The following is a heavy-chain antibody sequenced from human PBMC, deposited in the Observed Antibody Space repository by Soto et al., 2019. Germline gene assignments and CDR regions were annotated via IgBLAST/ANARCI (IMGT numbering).Heavy chain of an antibody. CDR1: GGTFSSYA. J-gene: IGHJ6*02. V-gene: IGHV1-69*01. CDR3: ARSQGSSTSLEIYYYYYYGMNV. Sequence: QVQLVQSGAEVKKPGSSVKVSCKASGGTFSSYAISWVRQAPGQGLEWMGVIIPIPGTANYAQKCQGRVTITADESTSTAYMELSSLRSEDTAVYYCARSQGSSTSLEIYYYYYYGMNVWGQGTTVTVSS. CDR2: IIPIPGTA. D-gene: IGHD2-2*01.